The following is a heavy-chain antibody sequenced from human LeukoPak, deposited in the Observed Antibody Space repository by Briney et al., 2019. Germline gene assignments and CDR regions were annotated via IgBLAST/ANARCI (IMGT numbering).Heavy chain of an antibody. Sequence: SETLSLTCAVYGGSFSGYYWSWIRQPPGKGLEWIGEINHSGSTNYNPSLKSRVTISVDTSKNQFSLKLSSVTAADTAVYYCARTLYYDFWSGYSHYYYYYMDVWGKGTTVTVSS. CDR2: INHSGST. V-gene: IGHV4-34*01. D-gene: IGHD3-3*01. CDR1: GGSFSGYY. CDR3: ARTLYYDFWSGYSHYYYYYMDV. J-gene: IGHJ6*03.